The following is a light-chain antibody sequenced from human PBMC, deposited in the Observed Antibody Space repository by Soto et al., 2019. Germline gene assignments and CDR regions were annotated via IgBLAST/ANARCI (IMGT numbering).Light chain of an antibody. V-gene: IGKV3-20*01. CDR2: GAS. Sequence: EIVLTQSPGTLSLSPGDRATLSCRASQSFSSSFLAWYQKKVGQAPRLLIYGASSRATGIPDRSSGSGSGTDFTLTISRLEPEDFAVYYCQQYGSSPYTFGQGTRLEIK. J-gene: IGKJ2*01. CDR3: QQYGSSPYT. CDR1: QSFSSSF.